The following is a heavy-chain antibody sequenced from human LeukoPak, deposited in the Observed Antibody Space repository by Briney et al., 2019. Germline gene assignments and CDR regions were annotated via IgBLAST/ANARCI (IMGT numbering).Heavy chain of an antibody. Sequence: PGGSMRLSCAASGLTFSGYWMSWVRPAQGKGLEWVAAISTDGSYKYHGDSVKGRFTISRDNPMNTLYLQMNGLRPDDTAVYYCARSLIPGRWYFDLWGRGTLVTVSS. V-gene: IGHV3-30*03. J-gene: IGHJ2*01. CDR2: ISTDGSYK. CDR3: ARSLIPGRWYFDL. D-gene: IGHD3-16*01. CDR1: GLTFSGYW.